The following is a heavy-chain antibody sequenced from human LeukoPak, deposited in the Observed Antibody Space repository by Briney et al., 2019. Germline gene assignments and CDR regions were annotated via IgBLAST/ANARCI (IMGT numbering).Heavy chain of an antibody. CDR3: ARVLYSSGWYEYYFDY. D-gene: IGHD6-19*01. CDR2: INHSGST. J-gene: IGHJ4*02. Sequence: SETLSLTCAVYGGPFSGYYWSWIRQPPGKGLEWIGEINHSGSTNYNPSLKSRVTISVDTSKNQFSLKLSSVTAADTAVYYCARVLYSSGWYEYYFDYWGQGTLVTVSS. V-gene: IGHV4-34*01. CDR1: GGPFSGYY.